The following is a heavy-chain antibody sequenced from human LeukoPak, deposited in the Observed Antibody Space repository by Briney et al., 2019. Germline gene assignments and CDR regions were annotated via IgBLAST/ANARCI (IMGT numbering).Heavy chain of an antibody. J-gene: IGHJ4*02. CDR3: ARVSNGGGWGDGFDY. CDR2: IYTSGST. Sequence: SQTLSLTCTVSGGSISSGSYYWSWIRPPAGKGLEWIGRIYTSGSTNYNPSLQSRVTISVDTSKNQFSLKLSSVTAADTAVYYCARVSNGGGWGDGFDYWGQGTLVTVSS. D-gene: IGHD3-16*01. V-gene: IGHV4-61*02. CDR1: GGSISSGSYY.